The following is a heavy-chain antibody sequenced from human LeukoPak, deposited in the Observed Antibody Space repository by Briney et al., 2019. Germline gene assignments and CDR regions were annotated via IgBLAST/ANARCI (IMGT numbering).Heavy chain of an antibody. D-gene: IGHD3-16*01. CDR2: ISYDGSNK. J-gene: IGHJ4*02. Sequence: GGSLRLSCAASGFTFSSYAMHWVHQAPGKGLEWVAVISYDGSNKYYADSVKGRFTISRDNSKNTLYLQMNSLRAEDTAVYYCARVRGITTLDYWGQGTLVTVSS. CDR1: GFTFSSYA. V-gene: IGHV3-30-3*01. CDR3: ARVRGITTLDY.